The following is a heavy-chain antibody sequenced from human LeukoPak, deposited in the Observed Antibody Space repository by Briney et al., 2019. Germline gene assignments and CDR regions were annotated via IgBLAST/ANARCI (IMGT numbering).Heavy chain of an antibody. CDR3: ARRVIGSNWYYFDY. CDR1: GGSISSSSYY. J-gene: IGHJ4*02. V-gene: IGHV4-39*01. Sequence: SETLSLTCTVSGGSISSSSYYWGWIRQPPGKGLEWIGSIYYSGSTYYNPSLKSRVTISVDTSKNQFSLKLSSVTAADTAVYYCARRVIGSNWYYFDYWGQGTLVTVSS. CDR2: IYYSGST. D-gene: IGHD6-13*01.